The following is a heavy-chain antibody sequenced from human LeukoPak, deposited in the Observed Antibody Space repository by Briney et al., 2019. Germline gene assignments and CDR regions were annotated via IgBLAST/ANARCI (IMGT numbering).Heavy chain of an antibody. CDR2: IKQDGSEK. Sequence: GGPLRLSCAASGFTFSSYWMSWVRQAPGKGLEWVANIKQDGSEKYYVDSVKGRFTISRDNAKNSLYLQMNSLRAEDTAVYYCARWGFGELWGFDYWGQGTLVTVSS. CDR1: GFTFSSYW. V-gene: IGHV3-7*01. CDR3: ARWGFGELWGFDY. J-gene: IGHJ4*02. D-gene: IGHD3-10*01.